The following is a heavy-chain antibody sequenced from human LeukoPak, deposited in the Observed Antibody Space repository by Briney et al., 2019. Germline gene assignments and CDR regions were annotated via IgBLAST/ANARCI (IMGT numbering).Heavy chain of an antibody. V-gene: IGHV1-2*02. D-gene: IGHD6-13*01. Sequence: ASVKVSCKASGYTFTDYYMHWVRQAPGQGLEWMGWINPNSGGTNYAQKFQGRVTMTRDTSISTAYMELSRLRSDDTAVFSCAREEVIAAAGPTLDYWGQGALVTVSS. J-gene: IGHJ4*02. CDR1: GYTFTDYY. CDR2: INPNSGGT. CDR3: AREEVIAAAGPTLDY.